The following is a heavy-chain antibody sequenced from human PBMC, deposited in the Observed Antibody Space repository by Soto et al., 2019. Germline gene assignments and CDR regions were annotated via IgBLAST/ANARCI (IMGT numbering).Heavy chain of an antibody. CDR1: GYTFTSYD. J-gene: IGHJ6*02. CDR2: ISAYNGNT. D-gene: IGHD3-16*02. V-gene: IGHV1-18*01. Sequence: ASVKVSCKASGYTFTSYDINCVRQATGQGLEWMGWISAYNGNTNYAQKLQGRVTITTDTSTSTAYMELSSLRSEDTAVYYCARALVYDYVGGSYRYRKLPTVGAQGPRVPV. CDR3: ARALVYDYVGGSYRYRKLPTV.